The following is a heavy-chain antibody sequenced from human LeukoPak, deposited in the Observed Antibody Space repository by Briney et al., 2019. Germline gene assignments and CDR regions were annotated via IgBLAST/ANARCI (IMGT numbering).Heavy chain of an antibody. CDR2: INHSGST. Sequence: SETLSLTCAVYGGSFSGYYWSWIRQPPGKGLEWIWEINHSGSTNYNPSLKSRVTISVDTSKNQFSLKLSSVTAADTAVYYCARVVAKTFDYWGQGTLVTVSS. D-gene: IGHD5-12*01. J-gene: IGHJ4*02. CDR3: ARVVAKTFDY. CDR1: GGSFSGYY. V-gene: IGHV4-34*01.